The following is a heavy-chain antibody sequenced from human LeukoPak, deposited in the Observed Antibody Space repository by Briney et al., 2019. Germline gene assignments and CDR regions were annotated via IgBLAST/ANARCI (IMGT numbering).Heavy chain of an antibody. CDR1: GFTFSTFG. CDR3: ARGPWMVATITAFDY. CDR2: IWNDGSKN. Sequence: GTSLRLSCAASGFTFSTFGMHWVRQAPGKGLEWVALIWNDGSKNLHADSVGGRFTISRDNSRDTLYLQMNSLRADDTAMYYCARGPWMVATITAFDYWGQGTPVTVSS. V-gene: IGHV3-33*01. D-gene: IGHD5-12*01. J-gene: IGHJ4*02.